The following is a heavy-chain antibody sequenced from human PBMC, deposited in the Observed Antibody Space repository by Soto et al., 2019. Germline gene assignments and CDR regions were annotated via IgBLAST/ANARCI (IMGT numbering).Heavy chain of an antibody. Sequence: ASVKVSCKASGYTFTSYAMHWVRQAPGQRLEWMGWINAGIGNTNYAQKFQGRVTITADESTSTAYMELSSLRSEDTAVYSCARVSTITIFGVAIPDAFDIWGQGTMVTVSS. CDR3: ARVSTITIFGVAIPDAFDI. V-gene: IGHV1-3*01. J-gene: IGHJ3*02. CDR2: INAGIGNT. CDR1: GYTFTSYA. D-gene: IGHD3-3*01.